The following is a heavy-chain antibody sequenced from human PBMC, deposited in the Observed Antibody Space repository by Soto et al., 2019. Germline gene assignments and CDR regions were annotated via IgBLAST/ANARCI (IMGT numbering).Heavy chain of an antibody. CDR3: AREGADYYYYYGMDV. J-gene: IGHJ6*02. Sequence: GGSVKVSCKASGGTFSSYAISWVRQAPGQGLEWMGGIIPIFGTANYAQKFQGRVTITADESTSTAYMELSSLRSEDTAVYYCAREGADYYYYYGMDVWGQGTTVTVSS. V-gene: IGHV1-69*13. D-gene: IGHD3-16*01. CDR1: GGTFSSYA. CDR2: IIPIFGTA.